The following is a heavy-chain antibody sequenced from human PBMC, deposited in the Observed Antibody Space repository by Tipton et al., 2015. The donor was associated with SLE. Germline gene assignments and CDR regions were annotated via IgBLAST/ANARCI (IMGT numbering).Heavy chain of an antibody. CDR1: GYSISSGYY. CDR3: ASHLAAAGTGWFDP. Sequence: TLSLTCVVSGYSISSGYYWGWIRQPPGKGLEWVGSIYHGGTHYNPSLKSRVTISVDTSKNQFSLKLSSVTAADTAVYYCASHLAAAGTGWFDPWGQGTLVTVSS. CDR2: IYHGGT. D-gene: IGHD6-13*01. V-gene: IGHV4-38-2*01. J-gene: IGHJ5*02.